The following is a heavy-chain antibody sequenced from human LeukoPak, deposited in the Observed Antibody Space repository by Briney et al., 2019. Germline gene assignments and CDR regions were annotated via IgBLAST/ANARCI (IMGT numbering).Heavy chain of an antibody. CDR3: ARDGYSGSYYRLYYFFMDV. Sequence: PGGSLRLSCAASGFTFSSYAMSWVRQAPGKGLDWVSAISGSGGSTYYADSVKGRFTISRDNSENTLYLQINSLRGEDTAVYYCARDGYSGSYYRLYYFFMDVWGKGTTVTVSS. V-gene: IGHV3-23*01. CDR2: ISGSGGST. CDR1: GFTFSSYA. J-gene: IGHJ6*03. D-gene: IGHD1-26*01.